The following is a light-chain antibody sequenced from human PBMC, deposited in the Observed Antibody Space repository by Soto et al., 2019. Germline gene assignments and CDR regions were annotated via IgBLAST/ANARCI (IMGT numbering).Light chain of an antibody. CDR3: QQSYSTPFT. CDR1: QSISTY. CDR2: AAS. J-gene: IGKJ3*01. V-gene: IGKV1-39*01. Sequence: DIHMTQSPSTLSASVGDRVTITCRASQSISTYLNWYQQKPGQAPTLLIYAASSLQSGVPSRFSGSGSETDFTLTISSLQPEDFAAYYCQQSYSTPFTFGPGTKVDIK.